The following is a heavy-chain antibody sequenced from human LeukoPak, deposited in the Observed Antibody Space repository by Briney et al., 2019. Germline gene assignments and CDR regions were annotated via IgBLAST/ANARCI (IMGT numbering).Heavy chain of an antibody. CDR1: GYTFTGYY. CDR3: ARMTTVTNRTRDY. Sequence: ASVKVSCKASGYTFTGYYMHWVRQAPGQGLEWMGWINPNSGGTNYAQKFQGRVTMTRDTSISTAYMELSRLRSDDTAVYYCARMTTVTNRTRDYWGQGTLVTVSS. CDR2: INPNSGGT. J-gene: IGHJ4*02. D-gene: IGHD4-17*01. V-gene: IGHV1-2*02.